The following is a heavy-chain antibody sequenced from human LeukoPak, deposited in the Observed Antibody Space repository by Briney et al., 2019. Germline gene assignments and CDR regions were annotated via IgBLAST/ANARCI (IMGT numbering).Heavy chain of an antibody. CDR2: ITVSGGTT. CDR3: AKPVRLEGSDY. Sequence: GGSLRLSCAASEFTFSSYAMQWVRQAPGKGLEWVSGITVSGGTTYYTDSVKGRFTISRDNSKNTLYLQMNSLRAEDTAVYYCAKPVRLEGSDYWGQGTLVTVSS. V-gene: IGHV3-23*01. J-gene: IGHJ4*02. D-gene: IGHD3-16*01. CDR1: EFTFSSYA.